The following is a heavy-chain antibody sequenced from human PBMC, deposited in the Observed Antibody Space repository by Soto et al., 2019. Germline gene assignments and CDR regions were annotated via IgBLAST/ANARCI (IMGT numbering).Heavy chain of an antibody. D-gene: IGHD3-16*01. Sequence: ASVKVSCKASGYSFTNNDVSWVRQATGQGLEWMGWMNPGSGDTGYAQKFQGRVTMTRDISIATAYMELSSLRSDDTAIYYCARMETFGSLSCFDHWGQGTLVTVSS. CDR2: MNPGSGDT. CDR3: ARMETFGSLSCFDH. CDR1: GYSFTNND. V-gene: IGHV1-8*01. J-gene: IGHJ5*02.